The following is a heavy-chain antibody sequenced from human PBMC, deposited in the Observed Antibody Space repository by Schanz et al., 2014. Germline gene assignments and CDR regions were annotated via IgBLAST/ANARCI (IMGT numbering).Heavy chain of an antibody. Sequence: EVQLVESGGGLVQPGGSLRLSCAASGFTFSDSWMHWVRQAPGKGLEWVSGISWNSGNIAYADSVKGRFTISRDNAKNSLYLQMNSLRPEDTALYYCAKVQTHTLYGGNSCFDYWGQGTLVTVSS. CDR2: ISWNSGNI. CDR1: GFTFSDSW. J-gene: IGHJ4*02. D-gene: IGHD2-21*02. CDR3: AKVQTHTLYGGNSCFDY. V-gene: IGHV3-9*01.